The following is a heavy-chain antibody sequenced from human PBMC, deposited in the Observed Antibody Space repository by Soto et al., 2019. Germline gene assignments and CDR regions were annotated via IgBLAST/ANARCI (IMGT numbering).Heavy chain of an antibody. V-gene: IGHV3-30-3*01. D-gene: IGHD3-9*01. J-gene: IGHJ4*02. CDR3: ARDPDYDILTGYSDY. CDR1: GFTFSSYA. Sequence: PGGSLRLSCAASGFTFSSYAMHWVRQAPGKGLEWVAVISYDGSNKYYADSVKGRFTISRDNSKNTLYLQMNSLRAEDTAVYYCARDPDYDILTGYSDYWCQGTLVTVSS. CDR2: ISYDGSNK.